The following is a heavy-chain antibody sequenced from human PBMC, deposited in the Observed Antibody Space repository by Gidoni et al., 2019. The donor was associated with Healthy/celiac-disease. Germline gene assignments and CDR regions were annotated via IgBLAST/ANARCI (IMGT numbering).Heavy chain of an antibody. CDR3: ARETMVRGGAQDAFDI. CDR2: ISSSSSYI. Sequence: EVQLVESGGGLVKPGGSLRLSWSASGFPFVSYSMNWVRQAPGKGLEWVSSISSSSSYIYYADSVKGRFTISRDNAKNSLYLQMNSLRAEDTAVYYCARETMVRGGAQDAFDIWGQGTMVTVSS. V-gene: IGHV3-21*01. CDR1: GFPFVSYS. J-gene: IGHJ3*02. D-gene: IGHD3-10*01.